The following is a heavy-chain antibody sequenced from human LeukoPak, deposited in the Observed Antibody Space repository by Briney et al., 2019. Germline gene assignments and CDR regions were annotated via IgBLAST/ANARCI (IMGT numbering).Heavy chain of an antibody. J-gene: IGHJ5*02. V-gene: IGHV3-30*06. CDR1: GFTFSSYG. CDR2: ISYDGSNK. Sequence: PGGSLRLSCAASGFTFSSYGMHWVRQAPGKGLEWVAVISYDGSNKYYADSVKGRFTISRDNYKNTLYLQMNSLRAEATAVYYFARDGSPQTGSIVVVPAPGVSDPWGQGTLVTVSP. CDR3: ARDGSPQTGSIVVVPAPGVSDP. D-gene: IGHD3-22*01.